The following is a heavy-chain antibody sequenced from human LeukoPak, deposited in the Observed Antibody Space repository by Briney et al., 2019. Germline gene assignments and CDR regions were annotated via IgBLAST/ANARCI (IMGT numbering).Heavy chain of an antibody. D-gene: IGHD5/OR15-5a*01. J-gene: IGHJ5*02. CDR2: IIPIFGTA. CDR1: GYTFTSYY. CDR3: ARGIVSPERGWFDP. V-gene: IGHV1-69*13. Sequence: ASVKVSCKASGYTFTSYYMHWVRQAPGQGLEWMGGIIPIFGTANYAQKFQGRVTITADESTSTAYMELSSLRSEDTAVYYCARGIVSPERGWFDPWGQGTLVTVSS.